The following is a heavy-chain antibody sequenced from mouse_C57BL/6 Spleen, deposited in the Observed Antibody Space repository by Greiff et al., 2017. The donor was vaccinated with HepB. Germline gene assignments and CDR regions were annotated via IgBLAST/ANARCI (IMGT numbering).Heavy chain of an antibody. CDR3: ARINYGDYYAMDY. D-gene: IGHD1-1*01. CDR1: GFTFSSYA. V-gene: IGHV5-4*03. Sequence: EVKLVESGGGLVKPGGSLKLSCAASGFTFSSYAMSWVRQTPEKRLEWVATISDGGSYTYYPDNVKGRFTISRDNAKNNLYLQMSHLKSEDTAMYYYARINYGDYYAMDYWGQGTSVTVSS. CDR2: ISDGGSYT. J-gene: IGHJ4*01.